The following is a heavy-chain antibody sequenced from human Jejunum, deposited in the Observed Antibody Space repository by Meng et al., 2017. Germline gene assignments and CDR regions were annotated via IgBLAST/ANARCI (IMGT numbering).Heavy chain of an antibody. V-gene: IGHV4-34*01. CDR2: INHSGSS. Sequence: QVQLQQWGAGLLKPSETLSLTCAVEGGSFSGYYWSWVRQSPGKGLEWIAEINHSGSSNYNPSFQSRVTISVDRPRNQFSLKLSSVTAADTGVYYCARPAGYSSDWYKYFQHWGQGTLVTVSS. CDR3: ARPAGYSSDWYKYFQH. J-gene: IGHJ1*01. D-gene: IGHD6-13*01. CDR1: GGSFSGYY.